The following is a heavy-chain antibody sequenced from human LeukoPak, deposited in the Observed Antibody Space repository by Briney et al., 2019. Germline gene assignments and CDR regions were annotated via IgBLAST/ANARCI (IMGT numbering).Heavy chain of an antibody. CDR3: ARVEYQLLGRYYYYGLDV. CDR2: ISHTGST. V-gene: IGHV4-61*01. J-gene: IGHJ6*02. CDR1: GGSVFSGSHY. Sequence: SETLSLTCTVSGGSVFSGSHYWSWMRQPPGKGLEWIGYISHTGSTNYNPSLKSRVTMLIDTSKNQFSLKLSSVTAADTAVYYCARVEYQLLGRYYYYGLDVWGQGTTVTVSS. D-gene: IGHD2-2*01.